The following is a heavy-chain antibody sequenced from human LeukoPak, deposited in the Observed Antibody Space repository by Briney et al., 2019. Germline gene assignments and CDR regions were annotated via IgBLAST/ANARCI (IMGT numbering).Heavy chain of an antibody. CDR1: GFTFSSYS. CDR2: ISSSSSTI. V-gene: IGHV3-48*01. D-gene: IGHD3-22*01. J-gene: IGHJ3*02. Sequence: GGSLRLSCAASGFTFSSYSMNWVRQAPGKGLEWVSYISSSSSTIYYADSVKGRFTISRDNAKNSLYLQMNSLRAEDTAVYYCARTVMGDPSSRYYYDSSGPPGAFDIWGQGTMVTVSS. CDR3: ARTVMGDPSSRYYYDSSGPPGAFDI.